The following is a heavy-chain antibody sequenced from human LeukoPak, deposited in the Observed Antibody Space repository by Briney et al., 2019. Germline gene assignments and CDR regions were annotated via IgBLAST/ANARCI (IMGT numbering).Heavy chain of an antibody. CDR2: ISSSSNTV. Sequence: GGSLRLSCAASGFTFSSYEMNWVRQAPGKGLEWVSYISSSSNTVYYADSVKGRFTISRDKAKNSLYLQMNSLRAEDTAVYYCARDRSGDDDFWSGYTNYFDPRGQGTLVTVSS. CDR1: GFTFSSYE. V-gene: IGHV3-48*03. CDR3: ARDRSGDDDFWSGYTNYFDP. D-gene: IGHD3-3*01. J-gene: IGHJ5*02.